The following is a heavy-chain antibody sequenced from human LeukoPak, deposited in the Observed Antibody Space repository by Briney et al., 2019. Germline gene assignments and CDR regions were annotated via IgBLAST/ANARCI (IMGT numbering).Heavy chain of an antibody. CDR2: INPSGGST. J-gene: IGHJ4*02. Sequence: ASVKVSCKASGYTFTRYHMHWVRQAPGQGLEWMGIINPSGGSTTYAQKFQGRVTMTRDTSTGTAYMELRSLRSDDTATYYCARDSGVSSGADYWGQGTLVTVSS. CDR1: GYTFTRYH. CDR3: ARDSGVSSGADY. D-gene: IGHD3-10*01. V-gene: IGHV1-46*01.